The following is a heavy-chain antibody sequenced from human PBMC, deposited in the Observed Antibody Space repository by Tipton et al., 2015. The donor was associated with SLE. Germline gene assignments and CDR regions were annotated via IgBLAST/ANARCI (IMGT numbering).Heavy chain of an antibody. Sequence: QLVQSGAEVKKPGSSVKVSCKASGGTFSSYAISWVRQAPGQGLEWMGGIIPIFGTANYAQKFQGRVTITTDESTSTAYMELNSLRAEDTAVYYCARDSNVWLQLIGFDYWGQGTLVTVSS. V-gene: IGHV1-69*05. J-gene: IGHJ4*02. CDR2: IIPIFGTA. CDR1: GGTFSSYA. D-gene: IGHD5-24*01. CDR3: ARDSNVWLQLIGFDY.